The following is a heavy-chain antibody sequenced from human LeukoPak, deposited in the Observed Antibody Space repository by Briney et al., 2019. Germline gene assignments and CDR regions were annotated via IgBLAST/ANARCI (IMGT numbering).Heavy chain of an antibody. CDR3: AKDICTSANCLFYFDC. J-gene: IGHJ4*02. Sequence: GASLRLSCAASGFTFNNYAMSWVRQAPGKGLEWVSGISGSGGRTFYVDSVRGRFTISRDNSKNTLYLQINSLRAEDTAIYYCAKDICTSANCLFYFDCWGQGTLVTVSS. D-gene: IGHD2-2*01. V-gene: IGHV3-23*01. CDR2: ISGSGGRT. CDR1: GFTFNNYA.